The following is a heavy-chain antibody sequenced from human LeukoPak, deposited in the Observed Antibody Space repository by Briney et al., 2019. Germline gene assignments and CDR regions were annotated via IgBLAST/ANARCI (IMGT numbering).Heavy chain of an antibody. D-gene: IGHD4-17*01. Sequence: GGSLRLSCAASGFTFSTYGMHWVRQAPGKGLEWVAVISYDGSNKWYTDSVKGRFAISRDDSKNTLYLQMNSLRAEDTAVYYCAKGQEKMTTINWFDPWGQGTLVTVSS. CDR2: ISYDGSNK. CDR3: AKGQEKMTTINWFDP. J-gene: IGHJ5*02. V-gene: IGHV3-30*18. CDR1: GFTFSTYG.